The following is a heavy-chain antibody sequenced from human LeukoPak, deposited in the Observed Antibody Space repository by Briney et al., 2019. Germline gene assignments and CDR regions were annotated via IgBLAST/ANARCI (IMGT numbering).Heavy chain of an antibody. D-gene: IGHD6-6*01. Sequence: SETLSLTCTVSGYSISSGYYWGWIRQPPGKGLEWIGSIYHSGSTYYNPSLKSRVTISVDTSKNQFSLKLSSVTAAHTAVYYCARLPRSARPPPYYFDYWGQGTLVTVSS. CDR1: GYSISSGYY. J-gene: IGHJ4*02. CDR3: ARLPRSARPPPYYFDY. CDR2: IYHSGST. V-gene: IGHV4-38-2*02.